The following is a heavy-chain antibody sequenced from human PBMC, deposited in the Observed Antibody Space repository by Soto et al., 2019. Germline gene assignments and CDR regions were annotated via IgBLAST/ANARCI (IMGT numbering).Heavy chain of an antibody. Sequence: ASETLSLTCAVYGGSFSGYYWSWIRQPPGKGLEWIGEINHSGSTNYNPSLKSRVTISVDTSKNQFSLKLSSVTAADTAVYYCARAPGHGVYGSGRGDDNWFDPWGQGTLVTVSS. CDR1: GGSFSGYY. J-gene: IGHJ5*02. CDR3: ARAPGHGVYGSGRGDDNWFDP. V-gene: IGHV4-34*01. D-gene: IGHD3-10*01. CDR2: INHSGST.